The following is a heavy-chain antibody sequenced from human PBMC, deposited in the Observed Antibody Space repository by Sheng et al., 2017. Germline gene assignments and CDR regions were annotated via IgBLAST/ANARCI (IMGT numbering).Heavy chain of an antibody. V-gene: IGHV3-23*01. CDR3: TKWTDY. Sequence: EVQLLESGGDLVQPGGSLRLSCAASGLTFRNYAMNWVRQAPGKGLEWVSGLSGSGANTYYADSVKGRFTISRDNSNNMLYLQMNSLRAEDTAIYYCTKWTDYWGQGTLVTVSS. CDR2: LSGSGANT. CDR1: GLTFRNYA. J-gene: IGHJ4*02.